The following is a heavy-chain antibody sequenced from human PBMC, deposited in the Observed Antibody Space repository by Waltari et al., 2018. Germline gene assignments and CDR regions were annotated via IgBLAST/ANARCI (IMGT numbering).Heavy chain of an antibody. D-gene: IGHD4-17*01. CDR3: AREDYGDYAGAFDI. CDR1: GYTFTGYY. Sequence: QVQLVQSGAEVKKPGASVKVSCKASGYTFTGYYMHWVRQAPGQGLEWMGWINPNSGGTNYAQKFQGWVTMTRDTSISTAYMXLSRLRSDDTDVYYCAREDYGDYAGAFDIWGQGTMVTVSS. J-gene: IGHJ3*02. V-gene: IGHV1-2*04. CDR2: INPNSGGT.